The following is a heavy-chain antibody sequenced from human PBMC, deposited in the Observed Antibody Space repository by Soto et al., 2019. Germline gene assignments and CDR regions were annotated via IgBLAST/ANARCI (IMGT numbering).Heavy chain of an antibody. D-gene: IGHD6-19*01. V-gene: IGHV1-18*01. CDR2: ISPLNDRT. J-gene: IGHJ3*02. CDR3: ARDLYYSSGRYFDHDAFDI. Sequence: QVQLVQSGADVKKPGASVKVSCKASGYNFTSYGISWVRQAPGQGLEWMGWISPLNDRTKYARRFQDRVTMTTETPTSTVYMELGSLRSDDTAVYYCARDLYYSSGRYFDHDAFDIWGQGTVVTVSS. CDR1: GYNFTSYG.